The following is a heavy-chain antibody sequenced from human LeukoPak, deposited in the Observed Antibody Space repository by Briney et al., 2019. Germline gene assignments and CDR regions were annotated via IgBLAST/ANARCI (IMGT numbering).Heavy chain of an antibody. V-gene: IGHV4-59*01. D-gene: IGHD3-22*01. J-gene: IGHJ3*02. CDR2: IYYSGST. CDR3: ARVRVVTIIDAFDI. Sequence: PSETLSLTCTVSGGSISSYYWSWIRQPPGKGLEWIGYIYYSGSTNYNPSLKSRVAISVDTSKNQFSLKLSSVTAADTAVYYCARVRVVTIIDAFDIWGQGTMVTVSS. CDR1: GGSISSYY.